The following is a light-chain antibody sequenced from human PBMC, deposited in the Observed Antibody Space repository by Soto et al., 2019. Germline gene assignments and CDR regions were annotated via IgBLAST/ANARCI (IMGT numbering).Light chain of an antibody. CDR3: QQYGTSPRT. CDR1: QRVASRY. CDR2: GAS. J-gene: IGKJ1*01. V-gene: IGKV3-20*01. Sequence: IVLTQSPGTLSLYPGESATLSCRASQRVASRYLAWYRQEPGQAPRLLIYGASARATGIPDRFSGSGSGTDFTLTISRLEPEDFAVCYCQQYGTSPRTFGQGTNVDIK.